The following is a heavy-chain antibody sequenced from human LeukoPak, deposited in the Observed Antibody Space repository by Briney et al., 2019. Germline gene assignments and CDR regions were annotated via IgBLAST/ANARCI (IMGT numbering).Heavy chain of an antibody. CDR1: GFTFSGYN. CDR3: GRDKED. Sequence: KPGGSLRLSCAASGFTFSGYNMSWIRQAPGKGLEWVSYICSVSTSIYYTDSVKGRFTISMDNAKNSLYLQMNNLRAEDTAVYYCGRDKEDWGQGTLVTVSS. J-gene: IGHJ4*02. CDR2: ICSVSTSI. V-gene: IGHV3-11*04.